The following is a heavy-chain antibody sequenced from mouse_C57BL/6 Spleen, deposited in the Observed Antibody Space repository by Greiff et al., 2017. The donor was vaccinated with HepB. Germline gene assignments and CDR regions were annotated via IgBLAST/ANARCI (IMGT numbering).Heavy chain of an antibody. CDR3: ARRDDYSNYGFYAMDY. Sequence: QVQLQQSGPELVKPGASVKISCKASGYAFSSSRMNWVKQRPGKGLEWIGRIYPGDGDTNYNGKFKGKATLTADKSSSTAYMQLSSLTSEDSAVYFCARRDDYSNYGFYAMDYWGQGTSVTVSS. J-gene: IGHJ4*01. CDR2: IYPGDGDT. V-gene: IGHV1-82*01. CDR1: GYAFSSSR. D-gene: IGHD2-5*01.